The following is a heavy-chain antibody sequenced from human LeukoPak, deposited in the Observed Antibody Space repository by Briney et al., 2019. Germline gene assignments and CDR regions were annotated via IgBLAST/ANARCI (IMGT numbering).Heavy chain of an antibody. CDR2: IYHSGST. V-gene: IGHV4-38-2*02. Sequence: PSETLSLTYTVSGYPISSGYYWGWIRQPPGKGLEGIGSIYHSGSTYYSASLKRRVTISVDTSKNQLSLKLRSVTGADRAVYYCARARLPPSYHMDVWGKGTTVTVSS. D-gene: IGHD5/OR15-5a*01. CDR1: GYPISSGYY. CDR3: ARARLPPSYHMDV. J-gene: IGHJ6*03.